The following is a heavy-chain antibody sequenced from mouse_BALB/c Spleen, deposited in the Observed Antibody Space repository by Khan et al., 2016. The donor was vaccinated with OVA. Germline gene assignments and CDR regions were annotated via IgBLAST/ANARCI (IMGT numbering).Heavy chain of an antibody. CDR2: FSSVGVST. J-gene: IGHJ3*01. D-gene: IGHD4-1*01. CDR1: GFPLGSFS. Sequence: EVQLVESGGDLLKPGGSLKPSCAASGFPLGSFSWSWVRKIPTKRLEWVPPFSSVGVSTYNLDSVKGRFTISRYNAKNTLYLQMGSLKSEDTAMYYCASHLTGSFAYWGQGTLVTVSA. CDR3: ASHLTGSFAY. V-gene: IGHV5-6*01.